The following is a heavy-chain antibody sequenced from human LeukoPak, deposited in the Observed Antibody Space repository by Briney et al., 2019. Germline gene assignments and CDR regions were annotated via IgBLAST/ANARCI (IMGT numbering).Heavy chain of an antibody. CDR3: ARQGVVGATGFDY. Sequence: PETLSLTCSVSGGSISSISYYWGWIRQPPGKGLEWIGNIYSSGSTYNNPSLKSRVIISVDTSKNQFSLKLTSVTAADTAVYYCARQGVVGATGFDYWGQGTLVTASS. CDR2: IYSSGST. D-gene: IGHD1-26*01. V-gene: IGHV4-39*01. J-gene: IGHJ4*02. CDR1: GGSISSISYY.